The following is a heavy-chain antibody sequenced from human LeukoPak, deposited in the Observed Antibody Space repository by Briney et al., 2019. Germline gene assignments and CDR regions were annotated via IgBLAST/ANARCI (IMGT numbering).Heavy chain of an antibody. CDR2: INGDGASR. Sequence: GGSLRLSCAASGFTFDDYAMHWVRQAPGGGLEWVCLINGDGASRYYADSVKGRFTIFRDNTKNSLYLQMNSLRTEDTAFYYCAKDTYDFWGGGIGPYFDYWGQGTLVTVSS. D-gene: IGHD3-3*01. CDR1: GFTFDDYA. CDR3: AKDTYDFWGGGIGPYFDY. V-gene: IGHV3-43*02. J-gene: IGHJ4*02.